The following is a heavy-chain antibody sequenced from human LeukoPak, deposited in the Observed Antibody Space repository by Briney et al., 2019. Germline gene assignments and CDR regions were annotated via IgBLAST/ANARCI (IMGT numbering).Heavy chain of an antibody. D-gene: IGHD4-17*01. J-gene: IGHJ4*02. V-gene: IGHV3-30*02. CDR3: AKGIRATVTSRGGDY. Sequence: GGSLRLSCAASGFTFSSYGMHWVRQAPGKGLEWVAFIRYDGSNKYYADSVKGRFTISRDNSKNTLYLQMNSLRAEDTAVYYCAKGIRATVTSRGGDYWGQGTLVTVSS. CDR1: GFTFSSYG. CDR2: IRYDGSNK.